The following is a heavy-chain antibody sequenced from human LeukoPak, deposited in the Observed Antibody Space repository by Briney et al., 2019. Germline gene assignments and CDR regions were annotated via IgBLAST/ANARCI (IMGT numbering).Heavy chain of an antibody. CDR1: GFTFRSYD. Sequence: GGSLRLSCAASGFTFRSYDMRWVRQAPGKGLEWVAVIWYDGSKEYYAESVKGRFTISRDNSNNTLYLQMSGLRVDDTAVYYCARAPGGYSGYDPLDYRGQGTLVTVSS. J-gene: IGHJ4*02. CDR2: IWYDGSKE. V-gene: IGHV3-33*01. D-gene: IGHD5-12*01. CDR3: ARAPGGYSGYDPLDY.